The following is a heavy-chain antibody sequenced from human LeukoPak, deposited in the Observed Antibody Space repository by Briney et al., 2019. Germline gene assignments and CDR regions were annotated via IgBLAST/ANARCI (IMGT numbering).Heavy chain of an antibody. Sequence: PSQTLSLTCAVYGGSFTSFYWSWIRQPPGKGLEWIGEINHSGSTNYNPSLKSRLTISVDTSKNQFSLKLSSVTAADTAVYYCARGADREMNGCFDYWGQGTLVTVSS. V-gene: IGHV4-34*01. J-gene: IGHJ4*02. CDR2: INHSGST. CDR1: GGSFTSFY. CDR3: ARGADREMNGCFDY. D-gene: IGHD5-24*01.